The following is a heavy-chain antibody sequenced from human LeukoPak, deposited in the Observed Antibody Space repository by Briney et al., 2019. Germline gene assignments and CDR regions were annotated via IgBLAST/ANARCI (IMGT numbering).Heavy chain of an antibody. CDR2: IYNIGST. CDR3: ASLAAGNSGPFDF. CDR1: GGYIRTYY. Sequence: SETLSLTCTVSGGYIRTYYWSWIRQPPGKGLEWIGYIYNIGSTKYNPSFKSRVTISVDTSKNQFSLKLSSVTAADTAVYYCASLAAGNSGPFDFWGQGTLVTVSS. V-gene: IGHV4-59*01. J-gene: IGHJ4*02. D-gene: IGHD2/OR15-2a*01.